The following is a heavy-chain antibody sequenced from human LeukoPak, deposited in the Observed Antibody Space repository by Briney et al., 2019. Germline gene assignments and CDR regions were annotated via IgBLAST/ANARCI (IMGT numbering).Heavy chain of an antibody. Sequence: SVKVSCKASGGTFSSYAIGWVRQAPGQGLEWMGRIIPILGIANYAQKFQGRVAITADKPTSTAYMELSSLRSEDTAVYYCARGSIGYCSGGSCYFDYWGQGTLVTVSS. CDR2: IIPILGIA. V-gene: IGHV1-69*04. J-gene: IGHJ4*02. CDR3: ARGSIGYCSGGSCYFDY. CDR1: GGTFSSYA. D-gene: IGHD2-15*01.